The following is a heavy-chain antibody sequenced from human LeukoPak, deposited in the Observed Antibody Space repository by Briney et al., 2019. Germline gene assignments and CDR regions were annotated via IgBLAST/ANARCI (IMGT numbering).Heavy chain of an antibody. CDR2: INPNSGGT. D-gene: IGHD2-15*01. CDR3: ARDEGYCSGGSCYTTFDY. J-gene: IGHJ4*02. Sequence: ASVKLSCKASGYTFTGYYMHWVRQAPGQGLEWMGLINPNSGGTNYAQKFQGRVTMTRDTSISTAYMELSRLRSDDTTVYYCARDEGYCSGGSCYTTFDYWGQGTLVTVSS. CDR1: GYTFTGYY. V-gene: IGHV1-2*02.